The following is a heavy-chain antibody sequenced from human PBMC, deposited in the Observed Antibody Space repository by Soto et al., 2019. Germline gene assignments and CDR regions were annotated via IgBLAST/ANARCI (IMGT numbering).Heavy chain of an antibody. Sequence: QVQLVQSGADVKKPGASVKVSCKTSGYTFSGYFMHWLRQAPGQGLEWMGWMNPNSGGTDYAQNFQGRVSMTWDTSISTASMELSRLRSDDTAIYYCARRYYSSSWRVFDYWGQGTLVTVSS. V-gene: IGHV1-2*02. CDR3: ARRYYSSSWRVFDY. D-gene: IGHD6-13*01. CDR2: MNPNSGGT. CDR1: GYTFSGYF. J-gene: IGHJ4*02.